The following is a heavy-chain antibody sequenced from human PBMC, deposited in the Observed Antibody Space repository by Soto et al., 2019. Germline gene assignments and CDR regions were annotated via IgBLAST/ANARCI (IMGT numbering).Heavy chain of an antibody. J-gene: IGHJ6*02. Sequence: GGSLRLSCAASGFTFSSYGMHWVRQAPGKGLEWVAVISYDGSNKYYADSVKGRFTISRDNSKNTLYLQMNSLRAEDTAVYYCAKDSLTPSLLNIVVVPAAIYYYGMDVWGQGTTVTSP. V-gene: IGHV3-30*18. CDR2: ISYDGSNK. D-gene: IGHD2-2*01. CDR1: GFTFSSYG. CDR3: AKDSLTPSLLNIVVVPAAIYYYGMDV.